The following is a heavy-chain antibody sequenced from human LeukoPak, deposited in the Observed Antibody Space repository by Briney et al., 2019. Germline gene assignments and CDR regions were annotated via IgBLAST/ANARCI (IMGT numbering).Heavy chain of an antibody. CDR3: ARVKASAVWSYPTAGRFDY. Sequence: GSLRLSCAASGFTFKNYDLSWVRQPPGQGLEWIGSIYYGGSTYYNPSLKSRVTISVDTSGNKFSLNLSSVTAADTGVYYCARVKASAVWSYPTAGRFDYWGQGTLVTVSS. V-gene: IGHV4-39*01. J-gene: IGHJ4*02. CDR2: IYYGGST. CDR1: GFTFKNYD. D-gene: IGHD3-3*01.